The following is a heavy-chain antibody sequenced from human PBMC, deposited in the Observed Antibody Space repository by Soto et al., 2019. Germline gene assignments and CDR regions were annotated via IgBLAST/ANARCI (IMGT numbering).Heavy chain of an antibody. J-gene: IGHJ5*02. CDR3: AGDDNYFDP. CDR1: GGSVSSSSYF. CDR2: IYSSGST. V-gene: IGHV4-61*01. Sequence: PSETLSLTCTVSGGSVSSSSYFWSWIRQPPGKGLEWIGYIYSSGSTNYNPSLKSRVTISLDTSKNQFSLKLNSVTPADTAVYYCAGDDNYFDPWGQGTLVTVSS.